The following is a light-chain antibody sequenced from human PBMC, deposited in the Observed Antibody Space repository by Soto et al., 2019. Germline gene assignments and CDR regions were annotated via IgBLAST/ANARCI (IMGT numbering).Light chain of an antibody. CDR1: QNIGRY. V-gene: IGKV1-39*01. CDR2: AAS. Sequence: DIQMTQSPSSLSASLGDRVTVTCRASQNIGRYLNWYQQKPGKAPKLLIYAASSLQSGVPSRFSGSGSGTDFTLTISSLQPEDFATYYCQQSAGIPYTFGQGTKLEIK. J-gene: IGKJ2*01. CDR3: QQSAGIPYT.